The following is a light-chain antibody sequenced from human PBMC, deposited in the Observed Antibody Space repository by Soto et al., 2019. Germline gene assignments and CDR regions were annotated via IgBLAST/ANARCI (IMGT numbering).Light chain of an antibody. CDR3: QQYYGSPPWT. CDR1: RSILYSSNNMNY. J-gene: IGKJ1*01. CDR2: WAS. Sequence: DIVMTQSPDSLAVSLGERATIYCKSSRSILYSSNNMNYLAWYQQKPGQCPKLLIYWASTRESGVPDRFSGSGSGTDFTLTIRSLQAEDAAIYYCQQYYGSPPWTFGQGTKVEVK. V-gene: IGKV4-1*01.